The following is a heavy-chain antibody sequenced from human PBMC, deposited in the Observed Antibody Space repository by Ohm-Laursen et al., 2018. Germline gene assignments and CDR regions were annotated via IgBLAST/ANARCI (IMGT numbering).Heavy chain of an antibody. CDR2: MNPNSHNA. V-gene: IGHV1-8*01. CDR1: GYTFSSYD. D-gene: IGHD4-23*01. J-gene: IGHJ5*02. Sequence: ASVKVSCKTSGYTFSSYDIIWVRQASGQGPEWMGWMNPNSHNAGYARKFRGRVSMTSDSSISTAYMELYSLTSEDTATYYCARAVRYQLLSDPWGQGTLVTVSS. CDR3: ARAVRYQLLSDP.